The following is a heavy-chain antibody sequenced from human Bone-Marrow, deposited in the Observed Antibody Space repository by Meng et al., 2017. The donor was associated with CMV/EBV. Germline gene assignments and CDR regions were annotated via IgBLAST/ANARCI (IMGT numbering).Heavy chain of an antibody. Sequence: GESLKISCAASRFSLRSYSMYWARRAPGKGLVWVSRINSDGSSTSYADSVKGRFTISRDNAKNTLYLQMNSLRAEDAAVYYCASPYYDFWSGPYAFDIWGQGTMVTVSS. CDR1: RFSLRSYS. D-gene: IGHD3-3*01. CDR3: ASPYYDFWSGPYAFDI. CDR2: INSDGSST. V-gene: IGHV3-74*01. J-gene: IGHJ3*02.